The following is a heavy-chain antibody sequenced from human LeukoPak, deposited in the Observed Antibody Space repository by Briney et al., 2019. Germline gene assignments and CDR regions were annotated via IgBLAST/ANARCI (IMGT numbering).Heavy chain of an antibody. CDR1: GDSIIDNSFC. CDR2: IFHSGTT. CDR3: ARLTDS. J-gene: IGHJ4*02. V-gene: IGHV4-39*01. Sequence: SETLSLTCTVTGDSIIDNSFCWGWIRQPPGKGLEWIGRIFHSGTTNYNPSLERRVTIAVDTSKNQFYLRLTSVTAADTALYYCARLTDSWGQGTLVTVSS.